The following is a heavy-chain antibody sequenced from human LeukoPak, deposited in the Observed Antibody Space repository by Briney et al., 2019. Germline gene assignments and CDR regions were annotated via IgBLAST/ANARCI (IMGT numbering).Heavy chain of an antibody. CDR1: GGSISSYY. CDR2: IYYSGST. V-gene: IGHV4-59*08. CDR3: ARHANLHDYGDDGSFDY. J-gene: IGHJ4*02. D-gene: IGHD4-17*01. Sequence: SETLSLTCTVSGGSISSYYWSWIRQPPGKGLEWVGYIYYSGSTNYNPSLKSRVAISVDTSKNQFSLKLSSVTAADTAVYYCARHANLHDYGDDGSFDYWGQGTLVTVSS.